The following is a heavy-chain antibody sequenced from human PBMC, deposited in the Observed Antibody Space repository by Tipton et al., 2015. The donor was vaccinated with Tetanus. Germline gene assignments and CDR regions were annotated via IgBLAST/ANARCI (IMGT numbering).Heavy chain of an antibody. Sequence: TLSLTCSVSGASISSGGYYWSWVRQHPEKGLEWIGYVYYSGSNSYYNPSLKSRVTVSLDTSKNQFFLKLRSVTAADTAVYFCARYRGRESYGFGGYFDYWGQGRLVTVYS. CDR1: GASISSGGYY. CDR2: VYYSGSNS. J-gene: IGHJ4*02. CDR3: ARYRGRESYGFGGYFDY. D-gene: IGHD3-16*02. V-gene: IGHV4-31*03.